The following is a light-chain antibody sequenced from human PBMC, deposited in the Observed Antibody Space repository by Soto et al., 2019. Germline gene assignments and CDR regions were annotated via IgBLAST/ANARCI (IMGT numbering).Light chain of an antibody. CDR2: GAS. CDR3: QQYGSSPST. J-gene: IGKJ1*01. V-gene: IGKV3-15*01. Sequence: EIVMTQSPATLSVSPGGRATLSCRASQSISDTLAWYQQKPGQAPRLLIYGASTRAPGFPARFSGSGSGTDFTLTISSLQSEDFAVYYCQQYGSSPSTFGRGTKVEIK. CDR1: QSISDT.